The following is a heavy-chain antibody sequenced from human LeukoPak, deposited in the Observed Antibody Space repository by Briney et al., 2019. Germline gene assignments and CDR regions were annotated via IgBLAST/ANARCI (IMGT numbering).Heavy chain of an antibody. CDR2: ISGSGGST. Sequence: SGGSLRLSCAASGFTFSSCAMSWVRLAPGKGLEWVSAISGSGGSTYYAGSVKGRFTISRDNSKNTLFLQMNSLRAEDTAVYYCAKGTYSSSPRDYWGQGTLVTVSS. CDR1: GFTFSSCA. D-gene: IGHD6-6*01. CDR3: AKGTYSSSPRDY. J-gene: IGHJ4*02. V-gene: IGHV3-23*01.